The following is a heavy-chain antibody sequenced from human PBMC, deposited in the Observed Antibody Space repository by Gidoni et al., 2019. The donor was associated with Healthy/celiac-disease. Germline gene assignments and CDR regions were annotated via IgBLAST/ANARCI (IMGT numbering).Heavy chain of an antibody. CDR3: ASTPDYGGPDAFDI. J-gene: IGHJ3*02. D-gene: IGHD4-17*01. V-gene: IGHV3-48*02. CDR1: GFTFSSYS. CDR2: SRSCSSTI. Sequence: EVQLVESGGGLVQPGGSMRLSCAASGFTFSSYSMNWVRQAPGKGLECVSYSRSCSSTIYYADSVNCRVNISRDNAKNSRYHQMNSLRDEDTAVYYCASTPDYGGPDAFDIWGQVTMVTVSS.